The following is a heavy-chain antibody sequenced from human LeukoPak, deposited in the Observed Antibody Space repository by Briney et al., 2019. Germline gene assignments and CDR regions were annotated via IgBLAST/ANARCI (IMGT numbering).Heavy chain of an antibody. CDR2: INHSGST. V-gene: IGHV4-34*01. Sequence: SETLSLTCAVYGGSFSGYYWSWIRQPPGKGLEWIGEINHSGSTNYNPSLKSRVTISVDTSKNQFSLKLSSVTAADTAVYYCARVQLAVAGKPFDYWGQGTLVTVSS. J-gene: IGHJ4*02. D-gene: IGHD6-19*01. CDR3: ARVQLAVAGKPFDY. CDR1: GGSFSGYY.